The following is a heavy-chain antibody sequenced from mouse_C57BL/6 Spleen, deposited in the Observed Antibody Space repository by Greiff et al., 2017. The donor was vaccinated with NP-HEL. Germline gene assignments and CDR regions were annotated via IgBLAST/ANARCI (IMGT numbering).Heavy chain of an antibody. CDR2: ISSGSSTI. V-gene: IGHV5-17*01. Sequence: EVQRVESGGGLVKPGGSLKLSCAASGFTFSDYGMHWVRQAPEKGLEWVAYISSGSSTIYYADTVKGRFTISRDNAKNTLFLQMTSLRSEDTAMYYCARPSTSSSTAWFAYWGQGTLVTVSA. J-gene: IGHJ3*01. CDR3: ARPSTSSSTAWFAY. D-gene: IGHD1-1*01. CDR1: GFTFSDYG.